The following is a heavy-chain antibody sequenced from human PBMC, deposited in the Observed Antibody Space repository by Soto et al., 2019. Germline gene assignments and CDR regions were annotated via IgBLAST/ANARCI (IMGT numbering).Heavy chain of an antibody. CDR2: MNPNSGNT. J-gene: IGHJ5*02. D-gene: IGHD3-9*01. Sequence: ASVKVSCKASGYTFTSYDINWVRQATGQGLEWMGWMNPNSGNTGYAQKFQGRVTMTRNTSISTAYMELSSLRSENTAVYYCARGAAYYDILTGYYRAGPNWFDPWGQGTLVTVSS. CDR1: GYTFTSYD. V-gene: IGHV1-8*01. CDR3: ARGAAYYDILTGYYRAGPNWFDP.